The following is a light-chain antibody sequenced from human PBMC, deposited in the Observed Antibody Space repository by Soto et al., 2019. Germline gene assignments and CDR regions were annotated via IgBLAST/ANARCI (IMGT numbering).Light chain of an antibody. Sequence: EKVMTQSPATLSVSPGERATLSCRASQSIGSNLAWYQQKPGQAPRLLIYGASTRATGVPARFSGSGSGTEFTLTISSLQSEDFAVYYCQQYGSSPYTFGLGTKLEIK. CDR2: GAS. J-gene: IGKJ2*01. V-gene: IGKV3-15*01. CDR1: QSIGSN. CDR3: QQYGSSPYT.